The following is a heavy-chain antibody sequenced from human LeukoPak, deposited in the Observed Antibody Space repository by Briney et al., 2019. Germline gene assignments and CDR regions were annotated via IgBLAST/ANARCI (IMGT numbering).Heavy chain of an antibody. V-gene: IGHV4-59*08. Sequence: SETLSLTCTVSGGSISTFYWSWIRQRPGKGLEWIGYIYYSGTTNYNPSLKSRVTISVDMSRSQFSLNLSSVTAADTALYYCARHGPLYDIWSAQFYFDYWGQGTLVAVSS. CDR3: ARHGPLYDIWSAQFYFDY. CDR2: IYYSGTT. J-gene: IGHJ4*02. D-gene: IGHD3-3*01. CDR1: GGSISTFY.